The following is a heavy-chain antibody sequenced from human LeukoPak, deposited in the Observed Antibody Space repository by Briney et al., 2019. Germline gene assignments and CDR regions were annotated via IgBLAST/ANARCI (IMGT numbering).Heavy chain of an antibody. D-gene: IGHD6-19*01. J-gene: IGHJ4*02. V-gene: IGHV5-51*01. CDR1: GYSFANSW. Sequence: GESLKISCKDSGYSFANSWIGWVRQMPGKGLEWMGIVYPGDSDTRYSPSFQGQVTISADKSISTAYLQWSSLKASGTAMYYCARSSGWYLYYFDYWGQGTLVTVSS. CDR2: VYPGDSDT. CDR3: ARSSGWYLYYFDY.